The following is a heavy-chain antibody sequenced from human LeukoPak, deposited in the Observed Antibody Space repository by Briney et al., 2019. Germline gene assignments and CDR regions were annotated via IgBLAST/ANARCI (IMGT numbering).Heavy chain of an antibody. CDR1: GFTFSDYS. CDR2: IGIDSGNT. Sequence: GGSLRLSCAASGFTFSDYSMNWVRQAPGKGLEWISYIGIDSGNTYYADSVKGRFTISGDKAKNSLYLQMNSLRVEDTAVYYCSRDYKYAFDNWGQGTLVTVSS. V-gene: IGHV3-48*01. CDR3: SRDYKYAFDN. J-gene: IGHJ4*02. D-gene: IGHD5-24*01.